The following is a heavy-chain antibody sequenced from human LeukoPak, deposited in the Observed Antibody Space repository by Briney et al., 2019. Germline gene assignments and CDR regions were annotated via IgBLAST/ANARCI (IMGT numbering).Heavy chain of an antibody. V-gene: IGHV3-30*02. Sequence: GGSLTLSCAASGFTFSTYGMHWVRQAPGTGMDRVAFIRFDGNNKYYADSVKGRFTISRDNSKNTLFLQMSSLRAEATAVYFCAKDVGGWVGIGYNWFDPWGQGTLVTVS. CDR2: IRFDGNNK. D-gene: IGHD6-19*01. CDR1: GFTFSTYG. J-gene: IGHJ5*02. CDR3: AKDVGGWVGIGYNWFDP.